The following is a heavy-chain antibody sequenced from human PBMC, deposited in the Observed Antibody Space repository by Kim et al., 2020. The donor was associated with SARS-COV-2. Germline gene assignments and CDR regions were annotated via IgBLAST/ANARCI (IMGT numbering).Heavy chain of an antibody. V-gene: IGHV3-11*01. Sequence: GGSLRLSCAASGFTFSDYYMSWIRQAPGKGLEWVSYISSSGSTIYYADSVKGRFTISRDNAKNSLYLQMNSLRAEDTAVYYCAREGITMVRGVRAGAYYYGMDVWGQGTTVTVSS. CDR1: GFTFSDYY. CDR2: ISSSGSTI. CDR3: AREGITMVRGVRAGAYYYGMDV. J-gene: IGHJ6*02. D-gene: IGHD3-10*01.